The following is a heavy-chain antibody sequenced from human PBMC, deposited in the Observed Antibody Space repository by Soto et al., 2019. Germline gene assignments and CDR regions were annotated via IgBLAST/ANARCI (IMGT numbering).Heavy chain of an antibody. CDR3: TRETSTYYYGSGSSPGMDV. Sequence: GGSLRLSCTASGFTFGDYAMSWVRQAPGKGLEWVGFIRSKAYGGTTEYAASVKGRFTISRDDSRSIAYLQMNSLKTEDTAVYYCTRETSTYYYGSGSSPGMDVWGQGTTVTVSS. D-gene: IGHD3-10*01. J-gene: IGHJ6*02. CDR2: IRSKAYGGTT. CDR1: GFTFGDYA. V-gene: IGHV3-49*04.